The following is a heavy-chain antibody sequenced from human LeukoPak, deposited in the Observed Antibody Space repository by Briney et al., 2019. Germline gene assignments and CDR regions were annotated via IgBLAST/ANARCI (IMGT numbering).Heavy chain of an antibody. D-gene: IGHD1-26*01. V-gene: IGHV1-18*04. Sequence: ASVKVSCKASGYTFTSYYMHWVRQAPGQGLEWMGWISAYNGNTNYAQKLQGRVTMTTDTSTSTAYMELRSLRSDDTAVYYCAREEGATKPGGFDYWGQGTLVTVSS. J-gene: IGHJ4*02. CDR3: AREEGATKPGGFDY. CDR1: GYTFTSYY. CDR2: ISAYNGNT.